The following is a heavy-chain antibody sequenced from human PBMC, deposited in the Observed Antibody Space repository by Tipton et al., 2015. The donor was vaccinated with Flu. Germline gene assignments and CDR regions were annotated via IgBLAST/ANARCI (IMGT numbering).Heavy chain of an antibody. D-gene: IGHD2-2*01. V-gene: IGHV4-31*03. CDR1: GGSISSGSYY. CDR3: ARGDCSSTSCLDY. CDR2: IYYTGST. Sequence: TLSLTCSVSGGSISSGSYYWTWIRQPPGKGLEWIGHIYYTGSTSYSPSLKSRVAISRDKSMNQFSLRLTSVTAADTAVYYCARGDCSSTSCLDYWGQGTLVTVSS. J-gene: IGHJ4*02.